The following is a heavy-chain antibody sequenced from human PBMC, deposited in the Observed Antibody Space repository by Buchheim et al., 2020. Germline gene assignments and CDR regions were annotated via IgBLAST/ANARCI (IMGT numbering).Heavy chain of an antibody. CDR1: GGSISSGGYY. J-gene: IGHJ5*02. V-gene: IGHV4-31*03. CDR3: ARNPMRDCSSTSCYDGWFDP. Sequence: QVQLQESGPGLVKPSQTLSLTCTVSGGSISSGGYYWSWIRQHPGKGLEWIGYIYYSGSTYYNPSLKSRVTISVEKHKNQFSLKLCSVTAADTAVYYCARNPMRDCSSTSCYDGWFDPWGQGTL. CDR2: IYYSGST. D-gene: IGHD2-2*01.